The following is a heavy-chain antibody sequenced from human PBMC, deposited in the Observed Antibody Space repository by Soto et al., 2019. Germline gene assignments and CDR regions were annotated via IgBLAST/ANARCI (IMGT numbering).Heavy chain of an antibody. CDR2: FDPEDGET. CDR3: ATRSIVGAISVLLY. D-gene: IGHD1-26*01. V-gene: IGHV1-24*01. J-gene: IGHJ4*02. CDR1: GYTHTELS. Sequence: ASVKVSCKVSGYTHTELSMHWVRQAPGKGLEWMGGFDPEDGETIYAQKFQGRVTMTEDTSTDTAYMELSSLRSEDTAVYYCATRSIVGAISVLLYWGQGTLVTVSS.